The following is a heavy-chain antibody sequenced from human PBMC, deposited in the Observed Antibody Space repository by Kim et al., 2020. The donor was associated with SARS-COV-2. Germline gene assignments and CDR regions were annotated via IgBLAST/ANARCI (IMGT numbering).Heavy chain of an antibody. CDR2: IIHSGDT. D-gene: IGHD5-18*01. J-gene: IGHJ4*02. CDR3: ARWSGGYSPGLPFDY. Sequence: SETLSLTCAVYGGSFSGYYWSWIRQPPGKGLEWIGEIIHSGDTNYNPSLKSRATVSVDTSTNQVSLKLTSMTDADTAVYYCARWSGGYSPGLPFDYWGQGTLVTVSS. V-gene: IGHV4-34*12. CDR1: GGSFSGYY.